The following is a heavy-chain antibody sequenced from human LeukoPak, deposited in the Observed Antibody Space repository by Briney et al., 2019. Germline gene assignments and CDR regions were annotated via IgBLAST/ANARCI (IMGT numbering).Heavy chain of an antibody. J-gene: IGHJ1*01. CDR1: GGSFSGYY. Sequence: KTSETLSLTCAVYGGSFSGYYWSWIRQPPGKGLEWIGEINHSGSTNYNPSLKSRVTISVDTSKNQFSLKLSSVTAADTAVYYCARTIAARPRQYFQHWGQGTLVTVSS. V-gene: IGHV4-34*01. CDR3: ARTIAARPRQYFQH. D-gene: IGHD6-6*01. CDR2: INHSGST.